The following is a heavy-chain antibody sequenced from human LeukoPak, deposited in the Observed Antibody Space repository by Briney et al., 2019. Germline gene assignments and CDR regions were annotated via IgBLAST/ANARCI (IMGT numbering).Heavy chain of an antibody. CDR1: GYTFTGYY. D-gene: IGHD5-24*01. CDR2: INPNSGGT. Sequence: GASVKVSCKASGYTFTGYYMHWVRQAPGQGLEWMGRINPNSGGTNYAQKFQGRVTMTRDTSISTAYMELSRLRSDDTAVYYCARGGDGYNTPDWFDLWGQGTLVTVSS. V-gene: IGHV1-2*06. CDR3: ARGGDGYNTPDWFDL. J-gene: IGHJ5*02.